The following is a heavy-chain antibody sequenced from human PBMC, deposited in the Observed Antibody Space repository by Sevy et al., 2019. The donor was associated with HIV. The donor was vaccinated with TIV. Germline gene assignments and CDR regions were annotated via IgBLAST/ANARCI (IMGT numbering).Heavy chain of an antibody. J-gene: IGHJ4*02. CDR1: GFIFSSYE. CDR2: ISSRGSAT. CDR3: ARDLPPSATTVAHFDY. V-gene: IGHV3-48*03. D-gene: IGHD4-17*01. Sequence: GGSLRLSCAASGFIFSSYEMTWVRQAPGKGLEWVSSISSRGSATYYANSVRGRFTIFRDKAENSMYLQMSSLRVEDTAVYYCARDLPPSATTVAHFDYWGQGTLVTVSS.